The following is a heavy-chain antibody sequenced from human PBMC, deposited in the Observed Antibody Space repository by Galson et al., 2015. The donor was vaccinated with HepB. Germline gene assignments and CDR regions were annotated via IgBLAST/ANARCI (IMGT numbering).Heavy chain of an antibody. CDR3: ARPSESGGWPWRVYEY. CDR1: GYTFRNYG. V-gene: IGHV1-18*01. D-gene: IGHD6-25*01. J-gene: IGHJ4*02. Sequence: SVKVSCKASGYTFRNYGIIWVRQAPGQGLECVGWISPYNGNKMYAQKFQGRVTMTTDTSTSTAYMELRSLKSDDTAVYYCARPSESGGWPWRVYEYWGQGTLVTVSS. CDR2: ISPYNGNK.